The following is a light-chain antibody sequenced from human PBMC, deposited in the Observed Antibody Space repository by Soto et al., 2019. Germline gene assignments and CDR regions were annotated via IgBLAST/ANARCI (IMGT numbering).Light chain of an antibody. V-gene: IGKV3-20*01. Sequence: EFVLTQSPGTLSLSPGERATLSCRAVQSLANSFIAWYQQKPGQAPRLLIYDTSSRASGIPDRFSGSGSGTDFTLTISRLEPEDFAVYYCQQYKSWPPITFGQGTRLEIK. CDR2: DTS. CDR1: QSLANSF. J-gene: IGKJ5*01. CDR3: QQYKSWPPIT.